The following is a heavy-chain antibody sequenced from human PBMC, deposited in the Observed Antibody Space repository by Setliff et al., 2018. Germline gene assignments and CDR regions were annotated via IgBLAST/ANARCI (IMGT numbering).Heavy chain of an antibody. CDR2: ITYSGSA. Sequence: SETLSLTCNVSGVSITTFYWTWIRQPPGKGLEWIGFITYSGSANYHPSLKSRVTMSVDTSKNQFSLKVTSVTAADTVVYYCARYPSKLPELGIYGWIDYWGLGTLVTVSS. D-gene: IGHD7-27*01. V-gene: IGHV4-59*12. J-gene: IGHJ4*02. CDR1: GVSITTFY. CDR3: ARYPSKLPELGIYGWIDY.